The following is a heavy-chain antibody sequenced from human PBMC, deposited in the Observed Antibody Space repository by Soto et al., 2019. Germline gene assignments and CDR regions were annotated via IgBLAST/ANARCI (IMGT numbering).Heavy chain of an antibody. D-gene: IGHD1-1*01. CDR2: IKQDGSGT. CDR1: GFNFGYYW. CDR3: TIPVQREACDY. V-gene: IGHV3-7*01. J-gene: IGHJ4*01. Sequence: EMQLVESGGGLVQPGGSLRLSCAGSGFNFGYYWMSWVRQAPGKGLEWVATIKQDGSGTHYVDSVKGPFIISRDNAKNSLFLQMNSLRVEDTAVYDSTIPVQREACDYLGQGKLVTVAS.